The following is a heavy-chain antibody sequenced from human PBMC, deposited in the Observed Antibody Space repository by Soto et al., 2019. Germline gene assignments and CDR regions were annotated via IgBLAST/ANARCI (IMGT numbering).Heavy chain of an antibody. Sequence: EVQLVESGGGLIQPGGSLRLSCAVSGFTVSNNYMSWVRQAPGKGLEGVSVIYSGGYTAYGDSVKGRFTISRDNSKHTLSPPESGRRAPSPGVYYGGTQGGGGGYWGQGTLVTVSS. V-gene: IGHV3-53*01. CDR2: IYSGGYT. D-gene: IGHD3-16*01. CDR3: GTQGGGGGY. J-gene: IGHJ4*02. CDR1: GFTVSNNY.